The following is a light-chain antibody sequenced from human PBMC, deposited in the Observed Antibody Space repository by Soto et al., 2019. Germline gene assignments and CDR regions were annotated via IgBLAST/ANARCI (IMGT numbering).Light chain of an antibody. CDR2: DAS. Sequence: EIVLTQSPGTLSLSPGERATLSCRASQSVSSTYLAWYQQKPGQAPRLLIYDASSRATGIPDRFSGSGSGTDFTLTISRLEPEDFAVYYCHQYGSSPLTFGGGTRVESK. V-gene: IGKV3-20*01. CDR3: HQYGSSPLT. J-gene: IGKJ4*01. CDR1: QSVSSTY.